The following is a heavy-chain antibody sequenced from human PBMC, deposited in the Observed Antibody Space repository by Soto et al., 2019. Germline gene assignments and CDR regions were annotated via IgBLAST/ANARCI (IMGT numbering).Heavy chain of an antibody. J-gene: IGHJ4*02. CDR2: ISGSGDST. CDR3: AKEDRCCCSSSCYVDY. Sequence: EVQLLESGGGLVQPGGSLRLSCAASGFIFSNYAMPWVRQAPGKGLEWVSLISGSGDSTYQADSVKGRFSISRDNSKNTRDLQMNGLRAEDTARYYCAKEDRCCCSSSCYVDYWGQGTLVTVPS. CDR1: GFIFSNYA. D-gene: IGHD2-2*01. V-gene: IGHV3-23*01.